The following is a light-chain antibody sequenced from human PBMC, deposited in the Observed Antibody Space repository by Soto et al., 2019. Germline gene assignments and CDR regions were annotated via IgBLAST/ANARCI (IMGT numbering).Light chain of an antibody. Sequence: DIVLTQSPLSLPVTPGEPASISCRSSQSLLDSNGYDSLDWYLQKPGQSPQLLIYLGSNRASGVPARFSGSGSGTEFTLKISRVEADDVGVYYCMQALQTPPTFGQGTKVEIK. CDR3: MQALQTPPT. J-gene: IGKJ1*01. CDR2: LGS. V-gene: IGKV2-28*01. CDR1: QSLLDSNGYDS.